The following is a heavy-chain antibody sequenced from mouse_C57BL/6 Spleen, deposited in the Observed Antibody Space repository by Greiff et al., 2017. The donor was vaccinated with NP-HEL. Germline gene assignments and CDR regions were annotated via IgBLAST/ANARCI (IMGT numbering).Heavy chain of an antibody. Sequence: EVKLVESGGGLVKPGGSLKLSCAASGFTFSSYAMSWVRQTPEKRLEWVATISDGGSYTYYPDNVKGRFTISRDNAKNNLYLQMSHLKSEDTAMYYCARDNYDYDGEAYYFDYWGQGTTLTVSS. CDR1: GFTFSSYA. CDR2: ISDGGSYT. D-gene: IGHD2-4*01. J-gene: IGHJ2*01. V-gene: IGHV5-4*01. CDR3: ARDNYDYDGEAYYFDY.